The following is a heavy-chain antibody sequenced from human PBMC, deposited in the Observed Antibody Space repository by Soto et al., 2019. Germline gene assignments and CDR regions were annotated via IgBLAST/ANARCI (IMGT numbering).Heavy chain of an antibody. J-gene: IGHJ5*02. CDR3: ARPGVRGVHGLNWFDP. D-gene: IGHD3-10*01. Sequence: GGSLRLSCAASGFTFSDYYMSWIRQAPGKGLEWVSYISSSGSTIYYADSVKGRFTISRDNAKNSLYLQMNSLRAEDTAVYYCARPGVRGVHGLNWFDPWGQGTLVTVSS. CDR1: GFTFSDYY. CDR2: ISSSGSTI. V-gene: IGHV3-11*01.